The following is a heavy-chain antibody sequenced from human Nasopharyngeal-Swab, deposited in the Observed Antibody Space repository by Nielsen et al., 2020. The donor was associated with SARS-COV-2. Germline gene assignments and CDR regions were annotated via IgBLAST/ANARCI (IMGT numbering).Heavy chain of an antibody. CDR3: ARGSGYYDSSGYSDY. J-gene: IGHJ4*02. Sequence: SETLSLTCTVSGGSISSYYWSWIRQPPGKGLEWIGYIYYSGSTNYNPSLKSRVTISVDTSKNQFSLKLSSVTAADTAVYYCARGSGYYDSSGYSDYWGQGTLVTVSS. CDR2: IYYSGST. D-gene: IGHD3-22*01. V-gene: IGHV4-59*13. CDR1: GGSISSYY.